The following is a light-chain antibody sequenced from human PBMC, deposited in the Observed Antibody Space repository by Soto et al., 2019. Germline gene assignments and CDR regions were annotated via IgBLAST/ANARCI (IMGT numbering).Light chain of an antibody. CDR3: CSYAGITNYYV. CDR2: GGT. CDR1: SSDVGSYNL. J-gene: IGLJ1*01. V-gene: IGLV2-23*01. Sequence: QSVLTPPASVSGSPGQSITISCTGTSSDVGSYNLVSWYQQHPGEAPNLMIYGGTKRPAGVSNRFSGSKSGNTASLTVSGIQAEDEADDYCCSYAGITNYYVFGTGTKLT.